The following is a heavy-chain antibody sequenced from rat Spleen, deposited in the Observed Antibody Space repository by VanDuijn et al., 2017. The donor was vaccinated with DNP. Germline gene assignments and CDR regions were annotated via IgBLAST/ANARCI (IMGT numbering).Heavy chain of an antibody. CDR2: ITTTGGST. J-gene: IGHJ2*01. Sequence: EVQLVESGGGLVQPGRSMKLSCAASGFTFSNSDMAWVRQAPTKGLEWVASITTTGGSTYYRDSVKGRFTISRDNAENTVYLQMSSLRSADTATYYCASWAPIAPISTSNYWGQGVMVTVSS. V-gene: IGHV5-25*01. CDR3: ASWAPIAPISTSNY. D-gene: IGHD1-2*01. CDR1: GFTFSNSD.